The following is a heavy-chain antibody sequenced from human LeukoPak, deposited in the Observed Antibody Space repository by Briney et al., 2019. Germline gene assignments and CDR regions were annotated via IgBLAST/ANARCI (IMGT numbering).Heavy chain of an antibody. Sequence: GGSLRLSCGASGFTFSAYNMVWVRQTPGRGLEWLSFISSSISTIYYADSVTGRFTISRDNARNSLYLQTNSLRDEDTAVYHCARVGSSSSYHFDYWGQGTLVTVSS. V-gene: IGHV3-48*02. J-gene: IGHJ4*02. CDR1: GFTFSAYN. CDR2: ISSSISTI. D-gene: IGHD6-13*01. CDR3: ARVGSSSSYHFDY.